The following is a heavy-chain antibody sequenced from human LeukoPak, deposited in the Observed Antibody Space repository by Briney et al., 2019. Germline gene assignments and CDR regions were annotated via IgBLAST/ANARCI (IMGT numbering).Heavy chain of an antibody. CDR2: ISSSSSYI. Sequence: GGSLRLSCAASGFTFSSYSMNWVRQAPGKGLEWVSSISSSSSYIYYADSVKGRFTISRDNAKNSLYLQMNSLRAEDTAVYYCARDREGNPTFGIDYWGQGTLVTVSS. CDR1: GFTFSSYS. D-gene: IGHD3-3*01. J-gene: IGHJ4*02. CDR3: ARDREGNPTFGIDY. V-gene: IGHV3-21*01.